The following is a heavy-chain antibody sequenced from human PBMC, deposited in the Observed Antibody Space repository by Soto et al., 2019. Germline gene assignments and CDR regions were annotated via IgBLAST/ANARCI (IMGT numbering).Heavy chain of an antibody. Sequence: QVQLVESGGGVVQPGRSLRLSCAASGFSFSSYDMHWVRQAPGKGLEWVAVISYDGKMKLYADSVKGRFTISRDNPQNTLFLQINSLRADDTAVYFCAKGNVPNYYYYYYMDVWGRGTTVTVSS. CDR3: AKGNVPNYYYYYYMDV. CDR1: GFSFSSYD. D-gene: IGHD2-2*01. J-gene: IGHJ6*03. CDR2: ISYDGKMK. V-gene: IGHV3-30*18.